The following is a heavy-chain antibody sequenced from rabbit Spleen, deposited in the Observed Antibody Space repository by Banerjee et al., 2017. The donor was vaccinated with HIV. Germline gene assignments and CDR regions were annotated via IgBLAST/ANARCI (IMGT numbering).Heavy chain of an antibody. CDR2: IDAGSSTFT. D-gene: IGHD4-1*01. Sequence: QSLEESGGDLVKPGASLTLTCTASGVSFSISSYMCWVRQAPGKGLEWIACIDAGSSTFTYFATWAKGRFTISKTSSTTVTLQMTSLTAADTATYFCARDLTDVIGWNFGWWGPGTLVTVS. CDR1: GVSFSISSY. V-gene: IGHV1S40*01. CDR3: ARDLTDVIGWNFGW. J-gene: IGHJ6*01.